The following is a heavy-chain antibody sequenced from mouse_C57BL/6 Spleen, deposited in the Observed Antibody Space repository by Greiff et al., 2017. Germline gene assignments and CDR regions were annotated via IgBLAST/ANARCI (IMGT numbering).Heavy chain of an antibody. CDR1: VYSNTSGYY. V-gene: IGHV3-6*01. J-gene: IGHJ4*01. Sequence: EVKLQESGPGLVKPSQTLSLTCSVTVYSNTSGYYWNWIRQFPGNKLEWMGYINYAGSNNYNPSLKNRISITRDTSKNQFFLKLNSVTTEDTATYYCAREVDYWGQGTSVTVSS. CDR2: INYAGSN. CDR3: AREVDY.